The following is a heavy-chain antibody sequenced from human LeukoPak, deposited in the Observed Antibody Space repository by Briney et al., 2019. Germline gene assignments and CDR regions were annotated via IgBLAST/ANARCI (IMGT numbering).Heavy chain of an antibody. CDR2: SDPEDGET. J-gene: IGHJ4*02. V-gene: IGHV1-24*01. Sequence: ASVKVPCKVSGYTLTELSMHWVRQAPGKGLEWMGGSDPEDGETIYAQKFQGRVTMTEDTSTDTAYMELSSLRSEDTAVYYCATSDGFGELRSWGQGTLVTVSS. CDR3: ATSDGFGELRS. CDR1: GYTLTELS. D-gene: IGHD3-10*01.